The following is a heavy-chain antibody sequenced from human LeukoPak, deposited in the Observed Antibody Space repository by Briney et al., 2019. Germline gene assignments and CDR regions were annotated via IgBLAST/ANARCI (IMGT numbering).Heavy chain of an antibody. V-gene: IGHV5-51*01. J-gene: IGHJ3*02. CDR2: IYPGDSDT. CDR1: GYSFTSYW. CDR3: ARQDPKLADAFDI. Sequence: GESLTISCKGSGYSFTSYWIGWVRQMPGKGLEWMGIIYPGDSDTRYSPSFQGQVTISADKSISTAYLQWSSLKASDTAMYYCARQDPKLADAFDIWGQGTMVTDSS. D-gene: IGHD1-1*01.